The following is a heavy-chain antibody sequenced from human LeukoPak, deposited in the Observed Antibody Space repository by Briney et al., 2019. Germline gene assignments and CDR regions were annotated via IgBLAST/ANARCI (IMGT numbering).Heavy chain of an antibody. Sequence: SETLSLTCYVSNGSITTYYWTWIRQPPGKGLEWIGYIYHSGSTYYNPSLKSRVTISVDRSKNQFSLKLSSVTAADTAVYYCASSTVRNWFDPWGQGTLVTVSS. CDR3: ASSTVRNWFDP. J-gene: IGHJ5*02. D-gene: IGHD4-17*01. CDR2: IYHSGST. CDR1: NGSITTYY. V-gene: IGHV4-30-2*01.